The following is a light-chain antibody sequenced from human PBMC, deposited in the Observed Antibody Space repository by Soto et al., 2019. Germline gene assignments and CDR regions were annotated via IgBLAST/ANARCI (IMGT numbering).Light chain of an antibody. Sequence: QSVLTQPASVSGSPGQSITISCTGTSSDVGGYNYVSWYQQHPGKAPKLMIYEVSNRPSGVSNRFSGSKSGNTASLTISGLQAEDEAVYFCSSYGSTSTRYVVGTGTKLTVL. J-gene: IGLJ1*01. CDR3: SSYGSTSTRYV. V-gene: IGLV2-14*01. CDR2: EVS. CDR1: SSDVGGYNY.